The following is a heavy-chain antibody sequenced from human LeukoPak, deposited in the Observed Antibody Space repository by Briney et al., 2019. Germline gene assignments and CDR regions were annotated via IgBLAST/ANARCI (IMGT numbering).Heavy chain of an antibody. CDR3: AKEHSGRYSHFDY. J-gene: IGHJ4*02. Sequence: PGGSLRLSCAASGFTFSYYTMHWVRQAPGKGLEWVAVISYDGSNKYYADSVKGRFTISRDNSKNTLYLQMNSLRPEDTAVYYCAKEHSGRYSHFDYWGQGTLVTVSS. V-gene: IGHV3-30-3*01. CDR2: ISYDGSNK. D-gene: IGHD1-26*01. CDR1: GFTFSYYT.